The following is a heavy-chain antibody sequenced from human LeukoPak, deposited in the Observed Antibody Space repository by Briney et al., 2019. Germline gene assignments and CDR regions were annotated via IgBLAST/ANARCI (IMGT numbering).Heavy chain of an antibody. CDR2: IYYSGTT. D-gene: IGHD4-11*01. V-gene: IGHV4-31*03. J-gene: IGHJ5*02. CDR1: GGSISSGDYY. Sequence: SETLSLTCTVSGGSISSGDYYWSWIRQHPGKGLEWIGYIYYSGTTYYNPSLESRVAMSIDTSKNQFSLKLSSVTAADTAVYYCARETADYSNFVGWFDPWGQGTLVSVAS. CDR3: ARETADYSNFVGWFDP.